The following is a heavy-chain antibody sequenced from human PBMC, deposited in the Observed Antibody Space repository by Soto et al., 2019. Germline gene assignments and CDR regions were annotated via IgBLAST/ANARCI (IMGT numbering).Heavy chain of an antibody. CDR3: ARSYYDSSAYYASYGMDV. Sequence: GGGLNLSCASLRFFFAVFSTNCVRQAPGKGLEWVSSISSSSSYTKYADSVKGRFTVSRDNAENSLFLQMSSLRDEDTAVYYCARSYYDSSAYYASYGMDVWGQGT. D-gene: IGHD3-22*01. V-gene: IGHV3-21*04. J-gene: IGHJ6*02. CDR1: RFFFAVFS. CDR2: ISSSSSYT.